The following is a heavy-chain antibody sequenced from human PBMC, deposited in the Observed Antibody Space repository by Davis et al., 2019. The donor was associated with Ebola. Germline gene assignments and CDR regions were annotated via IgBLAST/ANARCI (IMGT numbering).Heavy chain of an antibody. V-gene: IGHV3-23*01. CDR3: AKDNRNIWSEV. Sequence: GGSLRLSCSASGFIFSTYVMSWVRQAPGKGLEWVSTYGTSADTSYADSVKGRFTISRDNSKNTLYLKMNGLRVEDTAIYYCAKDNRNIWSEVWGQGTMVTVSS. CDR1: GFIFSTYV. J-gene: IGHJ3*01. D-gene: IGHD2/OR15-2a*01. CDR2: GTSADT.